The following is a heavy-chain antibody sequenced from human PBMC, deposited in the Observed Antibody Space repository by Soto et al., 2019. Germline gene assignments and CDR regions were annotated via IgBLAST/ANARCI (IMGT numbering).Heavy chain of an antibody. CDR3: AREWGRDSLAPKNHWFDI. J-gene: IGHJ5*01. CDR2: INANNGGA. Sequence: QVQLVQSGDEVKNPGASVKVSCKPSGYTFTDYHIHWVRQAPGQGLEFMGWINANNGGAGSAQQFQGRLNVTRDTSISTVHMELSNLRPDDTVVYFCAREWGRDSLAPKNHWFDIWGHGTLVTVSS. D-gene: IGHD1-26*01. V-gene: IGHV1-2*02. CDR1: GYTFTDYH.